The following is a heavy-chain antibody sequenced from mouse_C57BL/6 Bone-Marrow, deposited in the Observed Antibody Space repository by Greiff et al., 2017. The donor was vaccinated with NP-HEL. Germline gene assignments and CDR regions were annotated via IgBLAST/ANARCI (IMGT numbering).Heavy chain of an antibody. J-gene: IGHJ3*01. CDR2: IDPENGDT. Sequence: EVKLMESGAELVRPGASVKLSCTASGFNIKDDYMHWVKQRPEQGLEWIGWIDPENGDTEYASKFKGKATITADTSSNTAYLQLSSLTSEDTAVYYCITVVGGYPAWFAYWGQGTLVTVSA. CDR1: GFNIKDDY. V-gene: IGHV14-4*01. CDR3: ITVVGGYPAWFAY. D-gene: IGHD1-1*02.